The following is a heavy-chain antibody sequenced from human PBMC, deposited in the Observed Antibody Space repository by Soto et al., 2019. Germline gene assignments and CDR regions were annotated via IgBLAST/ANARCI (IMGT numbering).Heavy chain of an antibody. CDR3: ASYRATTGAFDI. J-gene: IGHJ3*02. D-gene: IGHD1-1*01. V-gene: IGHV1-69*02. CDR2: IIPILGIA. CDR1: GGTFSSYT. Sequence: SVKVSCKASGGTFSSYTISWVRQAPGQGLEWMGRIIPILGIANYAQKFQGRVTITADKSTSTAYMELSSLRSEDTAVYYCASYRATTGAFDIWGQGKMVTVSS.